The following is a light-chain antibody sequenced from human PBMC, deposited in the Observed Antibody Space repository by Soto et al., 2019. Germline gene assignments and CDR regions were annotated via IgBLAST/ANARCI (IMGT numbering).Light chain of an antibody. J-gene: IGLJ3*02. CDR3: ASFAGSSNVV. V-gene: IGLV2-8*01. Sequence: QSVLTQPPSASGSPGQSVTISCTGTSSDVGAYKYVSWYQHHPGTGPKVLIYEVSKRPSGVPDRFSGSKSGNTASLTVSGLQADDEADYYCASFAGSSNVVFGGGTKLTVL. CDR1: SSDVGAYKY. CDR2: EVS.